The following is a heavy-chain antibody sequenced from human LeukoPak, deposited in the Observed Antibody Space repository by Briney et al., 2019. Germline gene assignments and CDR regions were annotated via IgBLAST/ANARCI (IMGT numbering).Heavy chain of an antibody. CDR1: GFTFTTYA. J-gene: IGHJ4*02. CDR2: VANSGVDT. D-gene: IGHD4-23*01. V-gene: IGHV3-23*01. CDR3: AKSHSVAQRGYFDY. Sequence: PGGSLRPSCAASGFTFTTYAMSWVRQAPGKGLEWVSTVANSGVDTYYADSVRGRFAISRDNSRNTIYLQINSLRAEDTAVYYCAKSHSVAQRGYFDYWGQGTLVTVSS.